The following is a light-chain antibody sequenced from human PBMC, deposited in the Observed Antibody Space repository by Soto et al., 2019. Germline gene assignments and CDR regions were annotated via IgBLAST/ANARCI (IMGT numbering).Light chain of an antibody. J-gene: IGLJ2*01. CDR3: ISYAGNHNLV. CDR1: SSDVGAYIY. Sequence: QSALTQPPSASGSPGQSVTISCTGTSSDVGAYIYVSWYQQHPGTAPKLIIYEVNKRPSGVPDRSSGSRSGNTASLTVSGLQPEDAADYYCISYAGNHNLVFGGGTKLTVL. CDR2: EVN. V-gene: IGLV2-8*01.